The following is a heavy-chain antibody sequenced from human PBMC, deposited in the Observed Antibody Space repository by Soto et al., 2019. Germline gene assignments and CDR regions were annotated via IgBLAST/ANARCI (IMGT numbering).Heavy chain of an antibody. J-gene: IGHJ6*02. CDR3: ASYRVGESYYYGMDV. V-gene: IGHV1-18*01. D-gene: IGHD3-10*01. CDR1: GYTFTSYG. CDR2: ISAYNGNT. Sequence: GASVKVSCKASGYTFTSYGISWVRQAPGQGLEWMGWISAYNGNTNYAQKLQGRVTMTTDTSTSTAYMELRSLRSDDTAVYYCASYRVGESYYYGMDVWGQGTTVTVSS.